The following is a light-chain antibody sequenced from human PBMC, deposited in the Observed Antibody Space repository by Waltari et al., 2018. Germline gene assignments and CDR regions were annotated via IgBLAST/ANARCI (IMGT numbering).Light chain of an antibody. V-gene: IGLV2-23*02. CDR3: CAFAGYGVYV. Sequence: SALTQPASVSGSPGQSITISCTERSSDVADYSLLSWYHHHPGGAPKLLIYEVSKRPSGVSSRFSGSKSGKTASLTISGLQAEDEGDYYCCAFAGYGVYVFGSGTHVAVL. CDR1: SSDVADYSL. J-gene: IGLJ1*01. CDR2: EVS.